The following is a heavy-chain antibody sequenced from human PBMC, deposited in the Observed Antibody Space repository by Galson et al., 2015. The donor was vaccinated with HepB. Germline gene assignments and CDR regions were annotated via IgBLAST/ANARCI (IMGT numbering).Heavy chain of an antibody. Sequence: SLRLSCAASGFTFSRYDMNWVRQAPGKGLEWVSYITDSGSAIHYADSVKGRFTISRDNAKNSLYMQMNSLRAEDTAVYYCVRDGRIVVADYERYYAMDVWGQGTTVTVSS. CDR1: GFTFSRYD. CDR3: VRDGRIVVADYERYYAMDV. V-gene: IGHV3-48*03. J-gene: IGHJ6*02. CDR2: ITDSGSAI. D-gene: IGHD6-19*01.